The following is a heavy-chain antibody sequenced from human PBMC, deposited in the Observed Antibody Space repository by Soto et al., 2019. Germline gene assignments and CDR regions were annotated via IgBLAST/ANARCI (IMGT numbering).Heavy chain of an antibody. D-gene: IGHD5-18*01. CDR3: ARGRRGYSYLIEY. Sequence: SETLSLTCTVSGGSITNYYWSWIRQPPGKGLEWIGYIYNSGITNYNPSLKSRVTISIDTSKNQFSLKLSSVTAADTAVYYCARGRRGYSYLIEYWGQGTLVTVSS. CDR2: IYNSGIT. J-gene: IGHJ4*02. V-gene: IGHV4-59*01. CDR1: GGSITNYY.